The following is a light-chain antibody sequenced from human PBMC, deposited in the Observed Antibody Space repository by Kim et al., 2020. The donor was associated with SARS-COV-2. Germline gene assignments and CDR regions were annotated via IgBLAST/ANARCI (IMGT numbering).Light chain of an antibody. J-gene: IGKJ1*01. V-gene: IGKV1-5*01. CDR3: QQYNSYST. CDR2: DAS. Sequence: DIQMTQSPSTLSVSVGERVTVTCRASQSIGSWLAWYQQKPGKAPKLLIYDASSLESGVPSRFSGSGSGTEFTLTISSLQPDDFATYYCQQYNSYSTFGQGTKVDIK. CDR1: QSIGSW.